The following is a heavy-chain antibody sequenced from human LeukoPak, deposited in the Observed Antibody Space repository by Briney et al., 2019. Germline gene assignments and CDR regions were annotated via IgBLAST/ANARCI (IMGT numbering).Heavy chain of an antibody. D-gene: IGHD3-22*01. V-gene: IGHV4-39*01. J-gene: IGHJ3*02. CDR2: IYYTGYT. CDR3: GRIITWAFDI. Sequence: TSETLSLTCTVSGASTSSSSYYWGWIRQPPEKGLEWIGSIYYTGYTYYNPSLKSRVTISVDTSKNQFSLKLSSVTAADTAVYYCGRIITWAFDIWGQGTMVTVSS. CDR1: GASTSSSSYY.